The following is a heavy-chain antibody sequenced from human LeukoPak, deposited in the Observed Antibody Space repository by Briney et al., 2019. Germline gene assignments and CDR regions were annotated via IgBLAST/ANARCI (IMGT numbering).Heavy chain of an antibody. V-gene: IGHV4-34*01. J-gene: IGHJ5*02. CDR3: ARARRYFDWLYPWFDP. CDR1: GGSFSGDY. D-gene: IGHD3-9*01. Sequence: SETLSLTCAVYGGSFSGDYWSWIRQPPGKGLEWIGEINHSGSTNYNPSLKSRVTISVDTSKNQFSLKLSSVTAADTAVYYCARARRYFDWLYPWFDPWGQGTLVTVSS. CDR2: INHSGST.